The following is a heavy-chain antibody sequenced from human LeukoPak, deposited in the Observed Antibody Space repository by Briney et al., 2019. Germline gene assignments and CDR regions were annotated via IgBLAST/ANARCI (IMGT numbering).Heavy chain of an antibody. CDR3: TARILRVPVVEVD. Sequence: GGSLRLSCAASGITFSNALMSWVRQAPGKGLEWVGRIKSKTDGGTTDYAAHVKDRFTISSDDSANTLYLQMNSLEIEDTAVYYCTARILRVPVVEVDWGQGTLVTVSS. CDR2: IKSKTDGGTT. CDR1: GITFSNAL. J-gene: IGHJ4*02. D-gene: IGHD2-8*02. V-gene: IGHV3-15*01.